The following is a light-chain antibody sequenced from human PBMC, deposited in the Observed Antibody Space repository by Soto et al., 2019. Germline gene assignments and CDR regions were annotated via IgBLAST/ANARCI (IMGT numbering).Light chain of an antibody. CDR1: QGISSA. CDR2: DAS. V-gene: IGKV1-13*02. Sequence: ASQLTQAPSSLSASIGDRVTITCRASQGISSALAWYQQKSWKAPKLLIYDASSLEGGVPSRFSGSGSGTDFTLTISSLQPEDFATYYCQQFNSYPHTFGQGTNLEI. CDR3: QQFNSYPHT. J-gene: IGKJ2*01.